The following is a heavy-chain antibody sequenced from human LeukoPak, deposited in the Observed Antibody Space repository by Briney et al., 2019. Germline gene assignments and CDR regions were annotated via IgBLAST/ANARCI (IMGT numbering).Heavy chain of an antibody. D-gene: IGHD6-19*01. J-gene: IGHJ5*02. CDR2: IYYSGST. CDR3: AREMDSSGWSEEYNWFDP. V-gene: IGHV4-59*01. CDR1: GGFISSYY. Sequence: SETLSLTCTVSGGFISSYYWSWIRQPPGKGLEWIGYIYYSGSTNYNPSLKSRVTTSVDTSKNQFSLELSSVTAADTAVYYCAREMDSSGWSEEYNWFDPWGQGTLVTVSS.